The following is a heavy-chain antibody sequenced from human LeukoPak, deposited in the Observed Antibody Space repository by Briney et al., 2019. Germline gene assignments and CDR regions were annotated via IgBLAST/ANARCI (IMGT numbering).Heavy chain of an antibody. CDR1: GFTFSDYY. D-gene: IGHD1-14*01. J-gene: IGHJ4*02. CDR2: ISSSGSTI. V-gene: IGHV3-11*01. Sequence: GGSLRLSCAASGFTFSDYYMSWIRQAPGKGLEWVSYISSSGSTIYYADSVKGRFTISRDNTNNSLYLQMNSLTADDTAVYFCARAKITVPASPLDYWGQGTLITVSS. CDR3: ARAKITVPASPLDY.